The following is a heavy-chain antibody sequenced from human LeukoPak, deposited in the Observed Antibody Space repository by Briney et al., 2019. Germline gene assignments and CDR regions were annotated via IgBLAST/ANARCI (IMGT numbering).Heavy chain of an antibody. D-gene: IGHD3-22*01. Sequence: SMKGRFTISRDNAKNSLYLQMNTLRAEDTAVYYCARVPSDYYDSSGYYDWGQGTLVTVSS. J-gene: IGHJ4*02. CDR3: ARVPSDYYDSSGYYD. V-gene: IGHV3-21*01.